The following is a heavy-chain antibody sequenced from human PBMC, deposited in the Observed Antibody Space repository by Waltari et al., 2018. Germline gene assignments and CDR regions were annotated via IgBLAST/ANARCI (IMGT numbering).Heavy chain of an antibody. V-gene: IGHV3-21*01. CDR3: ARERAWTGGFDF. Sequence: DVLLVECGRGLVTSGGSLRRSCVGSGLIFSGSPISWVRQAPGQGLDWVASFRIGTRSNKYYADSVKGRFTISRDDGKDSVYLQMNSLRVEDTAIYFCARERAWTGGFDFWGHGTPVTVSS. J-gene: IGHJ4*03. CDR1: GLIFSGSP. CDR2: FRIGTRSNK. D-gene: IGHD1-1*01.